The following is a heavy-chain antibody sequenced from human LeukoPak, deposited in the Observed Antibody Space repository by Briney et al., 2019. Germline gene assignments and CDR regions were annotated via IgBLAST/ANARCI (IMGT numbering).Heavy chain of an antibody. CDR2: IYHSGST. D-gene: IGHD4-23*01. V-gene: IGHV4-30-2*01. CDR3: AREVETAFDY. J-gene: IGHJ4*02. Sequence: SETLSLTCAVSGGSISSGGYSWSWIRQPPGKGLEWIGYIYHSGSTYYNPSLKSRVTISVDRSKNQFSLKLSFVTAADTAVYYCAREVETAFDYWGQGTLVTVSS. CDR1: GGSISSGGYS.